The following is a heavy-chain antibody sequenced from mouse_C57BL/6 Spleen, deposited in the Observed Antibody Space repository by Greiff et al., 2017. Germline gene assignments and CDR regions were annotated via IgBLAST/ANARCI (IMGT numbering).Heavy chain of an antibody. D-gene: IGHD1-1*01. Sequence: EVMLVESGAELVKPGASVKLSCTASGFNIKDYYMHWVKQRTEQGLEWIGRIDPEDGETKYAPKFQGKATITADTSSNTAYLQLSSLTSEDTAVYYCARVTTVVARDWYFDVWGTGTTVTVSS. V-gene: IGHV14-2*01. CDR2: IDPEDGET. CDR3: ARVTTVVARDWYFDV. CDR1: GFNIKDYY. J-gene: IGHJ1*03.